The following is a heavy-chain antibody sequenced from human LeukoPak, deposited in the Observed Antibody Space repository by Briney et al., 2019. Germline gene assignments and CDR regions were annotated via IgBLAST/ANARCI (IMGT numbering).Heavy chain of an antibody. CDR2: FDPEDGET. Sequence: ASVKVSCKVSGYTLSELSIHWVRQAPGKGPEWMGGFDPEDGETIYAQNFQGRVTMTEDTSTDSAYMELSSLRSEDTVVYYCARSNNLYSSSWYGADAFDIWGQGTMVTVSS. D-gene: IGHD6-13*01. CDR3: ARSNNLYSSSWYGADAFDI. CDR1: GYTLSELS. J-gene: IGHJ3*02. V-gene: IGHV1-24*01.